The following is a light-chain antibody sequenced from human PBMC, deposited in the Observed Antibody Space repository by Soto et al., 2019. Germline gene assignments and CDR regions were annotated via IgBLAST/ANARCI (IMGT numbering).Light chain of an antibody. J-gene: IGLJ3*02. V-gene: IGLV8-61*01. CDR3: VLYMGSGFNWV. Sequence: QAVVTQEPSFSVSPGGTVTLTGGLSSGSVSTLDYPSWFQQTPGQAPRTLIYRTDTRSSGVPDRFSGSILGTKAALTITGAQADDESDYYCVLYMGSGFNWVFGGGTQLTVL. CDR2: RTD. CDR1: SGSVSTLDY.